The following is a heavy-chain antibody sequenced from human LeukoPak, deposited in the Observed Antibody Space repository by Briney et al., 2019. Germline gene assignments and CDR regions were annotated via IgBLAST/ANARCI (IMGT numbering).Heavy chain of an antibody. D-gene: IGHD2/OR15-2a*01. V-gene: IGHV3-53*01. CDR3: ARDRSLSY. Sequence: GGSLRLSCAASAYPVNSKFMSWGRQAPGKGLEWVSLINSGGSTYYADSVRGRFTISRDNSKNTVYLQMNSLRAEDTAVYYCARDRSLSYWGQGTLVTVSS. CDR2: INSGGST. CDR1: AYPVNSKF. J-gene: IGHJ4*02.